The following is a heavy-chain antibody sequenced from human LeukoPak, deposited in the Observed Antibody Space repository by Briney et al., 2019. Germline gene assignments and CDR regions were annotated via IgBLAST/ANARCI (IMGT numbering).Heavy chain of an antibody. CDR3: ARDDYDFWSGYYRVGMDV. Sequence: GGSLRLSCAASGFTFSSYSMNWVRQAPGKGLEWVSSISSSSSYIYYADSVKGRFTISRDNAKNSLYPQMNSLRAEDTAVYYCARDDYDFWSGYYRVGMDVWGQGTTVTVSS. CDR2: ISSSSSYI. V-gene: IGHV3-21*01. J-gene: IGHJ6*02. CDR1: GFTFSSYS. D-gene: IGHD3-3*01.